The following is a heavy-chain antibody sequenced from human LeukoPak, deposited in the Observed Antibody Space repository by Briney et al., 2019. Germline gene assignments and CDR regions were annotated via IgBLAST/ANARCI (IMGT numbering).Heavy chain of an antibody. CDR2: INPNSGGT. V-gene: IGHV1-2*02. CDR3: ARVNGGSGYYPFDY. CDR1: GYTFTGYY. Sequence: ASVKVSCKASGYTFTGYYIHWVRQAPGQGLEWMGWINPNSGGTNYAQKFQGRVTMTRDTSISTAYMELSRLRSDDTAVYYCARVNGGSGYYPFDYWGQGTLVTVSS. D-gene: IGHD3-9*01. J-gene: IGHJ4*02.